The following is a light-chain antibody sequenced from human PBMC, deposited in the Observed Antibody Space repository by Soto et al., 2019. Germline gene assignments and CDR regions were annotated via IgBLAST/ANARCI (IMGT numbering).Light chain of an antibody. Sequence: EIGLTQSPATLSLSPGERVTLSCSASQSFASYLAWYQQKPGQAPMLLIYDASKRATGIPARFSGRGSGTEFTLTISSLEPEDFAVYYCQQLSNWPPVITFGRGTRLEIK. CDR1: QSFASY. CDR2: DAS. CDR3: QQLSNWPPVIT. V-gene: IGKV3-11*01. J-gene: IGKJ5*01.